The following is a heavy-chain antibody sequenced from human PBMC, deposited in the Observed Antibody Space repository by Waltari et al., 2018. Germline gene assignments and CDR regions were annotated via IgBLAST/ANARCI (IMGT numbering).Heavy chain of an antibody. CDR1: GFTFSGYS. CDR3: ARTRGVSGSYYSDF. Sequence: EVQLVESGGGLVQPGGSLRLSCAVSGFTFSGYSLNWVRQAPGKGLEWVSYISPGGDTIYYADSVKGRFTISRDSARNSLYLQMNSLRAEDTAVYYCARTRGVSGSYYSDFWGQGTLVTVSS. CDR2: ISPGGDTI. V-gene: IGHV3-48*04. J-gene: IGHJ4*02. D-gene: IGHD3-10*01.